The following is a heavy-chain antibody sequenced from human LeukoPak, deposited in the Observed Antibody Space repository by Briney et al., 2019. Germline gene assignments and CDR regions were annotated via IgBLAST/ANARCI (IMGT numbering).Heavy chain of an antibody. V-gene: IGHV4-59*01. CDR2: IYYSGST. Sequence: PLETLSLTCTVSGGSISSYYWSWIRQPPGKGLEWIGYIYYSGSTNYNPSLKSRVTISVDTSKNQFSLKLSSVTAADTAVYYCARDHCSGGSCYWSYFQHWGRGTLVTVSS. D-gene: IGHD2-15*01. CDR1: GGSISSYY. CDR3: ARDHCSGGSCYWSYFQH. J-gene: IGHJ1*01.